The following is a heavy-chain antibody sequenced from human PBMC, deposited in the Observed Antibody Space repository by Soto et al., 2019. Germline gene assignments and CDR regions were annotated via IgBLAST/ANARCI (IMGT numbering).Heavy chain of an antibody. D-gene: IGHD3-22*01. CDR1: GGTFSSYA. V-gene: IGHV1-69*06. CDR2: IIPIFGTA. CDR3: ARTYDSSGFPFQH. J-gene: IGHJ1*01. Sequence: VKVSCKASGGTFSSYAISWVRQAPGQGLEWMGGIIPIFGTANYAQKFQGRVTITADKSTSTAYMELSSLRSEDTAVYYCARTYDSSGFPFQHWGQGTLVTVSS.